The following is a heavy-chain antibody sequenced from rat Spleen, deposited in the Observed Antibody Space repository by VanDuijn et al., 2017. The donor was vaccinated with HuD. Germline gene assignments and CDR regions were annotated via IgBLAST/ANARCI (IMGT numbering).Heavy chain of an antibody. J-gene: IGHJ3*01. Sequence: EVQLVESGGGLVQPGRSLKLSCAASGFTFNNYGMAWVRQAPTKGLEWVASISSSGGSTYYRDSVKGRFTVSRDNAKSTLYLQVDSLRSEDTATYYCARQDTSGYSNWFAYWGQGTLVTVSS. CDR3: ARQDTSGYSNWFAY. V-gene: IGHV5S13*01. CDR2: ISSSGGST. D-gene: IGHD4-3*01. CDR1: GFTFNNYG.